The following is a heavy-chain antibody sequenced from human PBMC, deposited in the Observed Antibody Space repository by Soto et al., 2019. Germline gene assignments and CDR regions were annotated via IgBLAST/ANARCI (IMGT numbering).Heavy chain of an antibody. J-gene: IGHJ6*03. D-gene: IGHD3-10*01. CDR3: ARDLGFGETYYYYMDV. CDR1: GFTFSSYN. V-gene: IGHV3-21*01. CDR2: ISSSSSYI. Sequence: EVQLVESGGGLVKPGGSLRLSCAASGFTFSSYNMNWVRQAPGKGLEWVSSISSSSSYIYYADSVKGRFTISRDNAKNSLYLQMNSLRAEDTAVYYCARDLGFGETYYYYMDVWGKGTTVTVSS.